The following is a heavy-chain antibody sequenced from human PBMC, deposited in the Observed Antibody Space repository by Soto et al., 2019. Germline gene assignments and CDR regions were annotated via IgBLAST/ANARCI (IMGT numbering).Heavy chain of an antibody. CDR3: AKDLLLTTITTVGD. D-gene: IGHD4-17*01. CDR1: GFIFSTYG. V-gene: IGHV3-30*18. J-gene: IGHJ4*02. Sequence: QVQLVESGGGVVQPGRSLRLACAASGFIFSTYGMHWVRQAPGKGLGWLSVISYDGNNKYYADSVKGRLTISRDNSKNTLWLQMDSLRTEDTAVYYCAKDLLLTTITTVGDWGQGTLVTVSS. CDR2: ISYDGNNK.